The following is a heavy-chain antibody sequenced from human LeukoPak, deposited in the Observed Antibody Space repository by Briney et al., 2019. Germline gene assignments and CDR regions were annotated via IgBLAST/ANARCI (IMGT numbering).Heavy chain of an antibody. CDR3: ARYVGGGNSGGFDY. Sequence: GGSLRPSCAASGFTFNSYDMHWIRQAPGKGLEWVALIWYEGSNKYYPDSVKGRFTISRDNSKTTQYLQMNSMRAEDTAVYYCARYVGGGNSGGFDYWGQGTLVIVSS. D-gene: IGHD4-23*01. CDR1: GFTFNSYD. CDR2: IWYEGSNK. V-gene: IGHV3-33*01. J-gene: IGHJ4*02.